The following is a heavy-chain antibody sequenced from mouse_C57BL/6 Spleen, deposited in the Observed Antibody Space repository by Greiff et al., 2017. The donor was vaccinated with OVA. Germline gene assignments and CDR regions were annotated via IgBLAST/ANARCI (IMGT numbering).Heavy chain of an antibody. V-gene: IGHV1-55*01. CDR3: ARHSNYYGDAMDY. CDR2: IYPGSGST. Sequence: QVQLQQPGAELVKPGASVKMSCKASGYTFTSYWITWVKQRPGQGLEWIGDIYPGSGSTNYNEKFKSKATLTVDTSSSTAYRQRSSLTSEDSAVYYCARHSNYYGDAMDYWGQGTSVTVSS. CDR1: GYTFTSYW. J-gene: IGHJ4*01. D-gene: IGHD1-1*01.